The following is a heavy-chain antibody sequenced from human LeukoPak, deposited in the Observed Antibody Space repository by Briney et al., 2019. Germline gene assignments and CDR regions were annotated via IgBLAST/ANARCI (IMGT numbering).Heavy chain of an antibody. Sequence: GGSLRLSCAASGFTFSDYGMHWVRQAPGKGLEWVAFIRYDGSDKYYADSVKGRFTISRDNSKNTLYVQMNSLRAEDTAIYYCAKDIGRSGYHYFDYWGQGTLVTVSS. CDR1: GFTFSDYG. J-gene: IGHJ4*02. V-gene: IGHV3-30*02. D-gene: IGHD6-25*01. CDR3: AKDIGRSGYHYFDY. CDR2: IRYDGSDK.